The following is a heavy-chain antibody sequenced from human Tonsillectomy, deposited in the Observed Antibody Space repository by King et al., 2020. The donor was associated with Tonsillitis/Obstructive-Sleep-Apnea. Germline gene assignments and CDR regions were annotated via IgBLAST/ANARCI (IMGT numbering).Heavy chain of an antibody. D-gene: IGHD2-2*01. J-gene: IGHJ6*03. Sequence: VQLQQWGAGLLKPSKTLSLTCAVYGGSFSGYYWSWIRQPPGKGLEWIGEINHSGSTNYNPSLKSRVTISVDTSKNQFSLKLSSVTAADTAVYYCARGEIVVVPAANYYYYYMDVWGKGTTVTVSS. CDR2: INHSGST. CDR1: GGSFSGYY. CDR3: ARGEIVVVPAANYYYYYMDV. V-gene: IGHV4-34*01.